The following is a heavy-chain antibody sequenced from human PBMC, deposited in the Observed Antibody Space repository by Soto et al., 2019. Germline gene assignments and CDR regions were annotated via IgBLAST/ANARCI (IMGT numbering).Heavy chain of an antibody. D-gene: IGHD6-19*01. CDR2: INPNSGGT. CDR3: AREKSSGWMTEETYYYYYGMDV. Sequence: QVQLVQSGAEVKKPGASVKVSCKASGYTFTGYYMHWVRQAPGQGLEWMGWINPNSGGTNYAQKFQGWVTMTRDTSISTAYMELSRLRSDDTAVYYCAREKSSGWMTEETYYYYYGMDVWGQGTTVTVSS. CDR1: GYTFTGYY. V-gene: IGHV1-2*04. J-gene: IGHJ6*02.